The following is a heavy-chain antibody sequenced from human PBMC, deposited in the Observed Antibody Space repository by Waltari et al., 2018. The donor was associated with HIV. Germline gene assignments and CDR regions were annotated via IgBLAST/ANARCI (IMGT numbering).Heavy chain of an antibody. CDR3: AKGPFDY. J-gene: IGHJ4*02. CDR1: GFTFEDYA. V-gene: IGHV3-9*01. Sequence: EVPLVESGGGLVQPGRSLRLFCSASGFTFEDYAMHWVRPAPGKGLEWVAGMSWKSGSIGYEDSVKGRFTISRDNAKNSVYLEMNSLRTEDTALYYCAKGPFDYWGQGTLVTVSS. CDR2: MSWKSGSI.